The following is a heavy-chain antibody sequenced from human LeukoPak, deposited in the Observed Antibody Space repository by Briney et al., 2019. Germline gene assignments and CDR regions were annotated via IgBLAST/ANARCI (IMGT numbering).Heavy chain of an antibody. CDR3: ARVGSSSWYYLDS. D-gene: IGHD6-13*01. V-gene: IGHV4-4*07. CDR2: IYTTGST. J-gene: IGHJ4*02. CDR1: GGSISGYY. Sequence: SETLPLTCTVSGGSISGYYCSWIRQPAGKGLEWIGRIYTTGSTNYNPSLKSRVTLSVDTSKNHFSLKLSSVTAADTAVYYCARVGSSSWYYLDSWGQGTLVTVSS.